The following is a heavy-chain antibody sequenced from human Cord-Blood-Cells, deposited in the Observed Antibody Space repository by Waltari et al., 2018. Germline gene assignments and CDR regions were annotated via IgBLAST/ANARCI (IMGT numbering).Heavy chain of an antibody. V-gene: IGHV2-5*02. CDR1: GFSLSTSGVG. D-gene: IGHD6-6*01. J-gene: IGHJ4*02. Sequence: QITLKESGPTLVKPTQTLTLTCTFSGFSLSTSGVGVGWIRQPPGKALEWLALIYWDEYKRYSPSLKSRLTITKDTSKNQVVLTMTNMDPVDTATYYCAHSGIAARLVPFDYWGQGTLVTVSS. CDR3: AHSGIAARLVPFDY. CDR2: IYWDEYK.